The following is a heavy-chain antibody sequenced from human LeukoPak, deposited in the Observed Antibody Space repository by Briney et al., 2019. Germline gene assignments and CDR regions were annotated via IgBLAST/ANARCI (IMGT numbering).Heavy chain of an antibody. J-gene: IGHJ5*02. V-gene: IGHV4-34*01. CDR3: ARTPLIVVVTATRPVNWFDP. CDR1: GGSFSGYY. CDR2: INHSGST. D-gene: IGHD2-21*02. Sequence: SETLSLTCAVYGGSFSGYYWSWIRQPPGKGLEWIGEINHSGSTNYNPSLKSRVTISVDTSKNHFSLKLSSVTAADTAVYYCARTPLIVVVTATRPVNWFDPWGQGTLVTVSS.